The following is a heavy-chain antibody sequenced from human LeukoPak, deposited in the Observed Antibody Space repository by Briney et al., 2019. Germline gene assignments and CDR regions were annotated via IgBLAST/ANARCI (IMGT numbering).Heavy chain of an antibody. D-gene: IGHD3-3*01. J-gene: IGHJ6*03. Sequence: GGSLSLSCAAAGFTFSSYSVNWVRQAPGVGVEWRSYISASRDITYYADSVKGRFTISRDTAKNSLYLQMNSLRAEDTAVYYCVRGSLASGVVVYYYYYLDVWGKGTTVTVSS. V-gene: IGHV3-48*01. CDR1: GFTFSSYS. CDR3: VRGSLASGVVVYYYYYLDV. CDR2: ISASRDIT.